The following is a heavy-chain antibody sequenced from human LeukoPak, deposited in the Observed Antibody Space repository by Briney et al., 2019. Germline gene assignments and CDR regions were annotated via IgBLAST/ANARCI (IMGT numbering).Heavy chain of an antibody. CDR2: INHSGST. J-gene: IGHJ4*02. CDR1: GGSFSDYY. CDR3: ARGLGYFEN. D-gene: IGHD3-10*01. Sequence: SETLSLTCAVYGGSFSDYYWSWIRQPPGKGLEWIGEINHSGSTNYNPSLKSRVTISVDTSKNQFFLKLSSVTAADTAVYYCARGLGYFENWGQGTLVTVSS. V-gene: IGHV4-34*01.